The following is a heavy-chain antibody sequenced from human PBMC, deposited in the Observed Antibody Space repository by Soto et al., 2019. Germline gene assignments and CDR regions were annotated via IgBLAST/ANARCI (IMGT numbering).Heavy chain of an antibody. V-gene: IGHV4-59*06. CDR2: IYYSGST. Sequence: SETLSLTCTVSGGFISSYYWSWIRQHPGKGLEWIGYIYYSGSTYYNPSLKSRVTISVDTSKNQFSLKLSSVTAADTAVYYCARDHYVYDILTGYGYYYGMDVWGQGTTVTVSS. D-gene: IGHD3-9*01. CDR3: ARDHYVYDILTGYGYYYGMDV. CDR1: GGFISSYY. J-gene: IGHJ6*02.